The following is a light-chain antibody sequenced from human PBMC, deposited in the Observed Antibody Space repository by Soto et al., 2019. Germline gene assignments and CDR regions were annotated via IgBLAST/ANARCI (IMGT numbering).Light chain of an antibody. J-gene: IGKJ3*01. CDR1: QSVTSN. CDR2: GAS. CDR3: QQYNNWPRT. Sequence: EIEMTQSPATLSVSPGERATLSCRASQSVTSNLAWYQQKPGQAPRLLIYGASARATGIPARFSGSGSGTEFTLTISSLHSEDFAVYYCQQYNNWPRTFGPGTKVDVK. V-gene: IGKV3-15*01.